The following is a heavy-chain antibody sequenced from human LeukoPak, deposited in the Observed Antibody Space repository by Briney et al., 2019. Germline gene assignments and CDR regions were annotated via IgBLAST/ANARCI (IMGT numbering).Heavy chain of an antibody. Sequence: SETLSLTCTVSGGSISSYYWSWIRQPPGKGLEWIGEVNHSGSTNYNPSLKSRVTISVDTSKNQFSLKLSSVTAADTAVYYCAASIVGATLGYWGQGTLVTVSS. CDR3: AASIVGATLGY. J-gene: IGHJ4*02. CDR1: GGSISSYY. CDR2: VNHSGST. V-gene: IGHV4-34*01. D-gene: IGHD1-26*01.